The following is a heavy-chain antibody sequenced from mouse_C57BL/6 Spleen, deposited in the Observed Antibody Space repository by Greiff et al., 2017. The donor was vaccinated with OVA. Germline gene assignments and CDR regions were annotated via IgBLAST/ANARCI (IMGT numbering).Heavy chain of an antibody. CDR2: ISSGGDYI. CDR3: TRDLYGTAWFAY. J-gene: IGHJ3*01. D-gene: IGHD2-1*01. Sequence: EVMLVESGEGLVKPGGSLKLSCAASGFTFSSYAMSWVRQTPEKRLEWVAYISSGGDYIYYADTVKGRFTISRDNARNTLYLQMSSLKSEDTAMYYCTRDLYGTAWFAYWGQGTLVTVSA. CDR1: GFTFSSYA. V-gene: IGHV5-9-1*02.